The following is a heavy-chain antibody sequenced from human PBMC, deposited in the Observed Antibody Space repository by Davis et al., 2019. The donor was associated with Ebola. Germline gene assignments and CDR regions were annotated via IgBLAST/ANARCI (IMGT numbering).Heavy chain of an antibody. CDR3: ARASYYYDSSGYYHGFDY. D-gene: IGHD3-22*01. Sequence: AASVKVSCKASGYSFPSYAIFWVRQAPGQRLEWMGWISAHNGNTNYAQKLQGRVTMTTDTSTSTAYMELRSLRSDDTAVYYCARASYYYDSSGYYHGFDYWGQGTLVTVSS. CDR1: GYSFPSYA. J-gene: IGHJ4*02. CDR2: ISAHNGNT. V-gene: IGHV1-18*01.